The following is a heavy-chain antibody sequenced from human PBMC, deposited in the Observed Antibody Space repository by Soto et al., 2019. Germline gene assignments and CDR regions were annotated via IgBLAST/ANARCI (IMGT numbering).Heavy chain of an antibody. J-gene: IGHJ4*02. D-gene: IGHD1-26*01. V-gene: IGHV4-4*01. CDR3: ARGPPIVGNTTPLDS. CDR1: GGSITNSNW. CDR2: IYHAGST. Sequence: LSLTCTVSGGSITNSNWWSWVRLPPAKGLEWIGDIYHAGSTKYNPSLERRVTISVDTSNNQFALTLTSVTAADTAVYFCARGPPIVGNTTPLDSWGQGTLVTVS.